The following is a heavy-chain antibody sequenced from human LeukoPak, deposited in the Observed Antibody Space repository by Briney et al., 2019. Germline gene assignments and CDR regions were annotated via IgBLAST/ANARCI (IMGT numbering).Heavy chain of an antibody. V-gene: IGHV3-30*02. CDR1: GFTFSYG. D-gene: IGHD5-24*01. CDR2: IRYDGSNK. J-gene: IGHJ4*02. CDR3: AKDDAWLQYNY. Sequence: GGSLRLSCAASGFTFSYGMHWVRQAPGKGLEWVAFIRYDGSNKYYADSVKGRFTISRDNSKNTLYLQMNSLRVEDTAVFYCAKDDAWLQYNYWGQGTLVTVSS.